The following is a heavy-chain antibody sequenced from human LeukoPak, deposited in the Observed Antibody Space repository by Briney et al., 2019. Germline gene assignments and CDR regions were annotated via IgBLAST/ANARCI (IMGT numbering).Heavy chain of an antibody. D-gene: IGHD3-10*01. Sequence: GASAKVSCKASGYTFTGYYMHWVRPAPGQGLEGVGWSNPNSGGRSYAQKFQGRVTMTRDTSIGKAYMELNRQRSNDTAVDYCARDLGRDYYDMDDWGKGITVTVSS. J-gene: IGHJ6*03. CDR2: SNPNSGGR. CDR1: GYTFTGYY. CDR3: ARDLGRDYYDMDD. V-gene: IGHV1-2*02.